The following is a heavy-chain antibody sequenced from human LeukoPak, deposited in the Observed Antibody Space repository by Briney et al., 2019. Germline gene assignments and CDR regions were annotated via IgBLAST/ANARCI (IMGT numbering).Heavy chain of an antibody. CDR3: AKYYYDSYEGYYFDY. V-gene: IGHV1-2*02. CDR2: INPNSGGT. D-gene: IGHD3-22*01. CDR1: GYTFTGSY. Sequence: GASVKVSCKASGYTFTGSYMHWVRQAPGQGLEWMGWINPNSGGTNYAQKFQGRVTMTRDTSISTAYMELSRLKSDDTASYYCAKYYYDSYEGYYFDYWGQGTLVTVSS. J-gene: IGHJ4*02.